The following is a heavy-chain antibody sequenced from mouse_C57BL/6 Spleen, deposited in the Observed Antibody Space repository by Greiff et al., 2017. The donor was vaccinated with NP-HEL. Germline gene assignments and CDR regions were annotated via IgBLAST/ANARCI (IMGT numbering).Heavy chain of an antibody. D-gene: IGHD2-4*01. CDR1: GYSFTSYY. CDR3: ARRYYDYDGDWYFDV. V-gene: IGHV1-66*01. CDR2: IYPGSGNT. Sequence: VQRVESGPELVKPGASVKISCKASGYSFTSYYIHWVKQRPGQGLEWIGWIYPGSGNTKYNEKFKGKATLTADTSSSTAYMQLSSLTSEDSAVYYCARRYYDYDGDWYFDVWGTGTTVTVSS. J-gene: IGHJ1*03.